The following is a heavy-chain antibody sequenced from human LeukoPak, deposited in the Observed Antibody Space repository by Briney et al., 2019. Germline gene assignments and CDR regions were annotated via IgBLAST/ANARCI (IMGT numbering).Heavy chain of an antibody. CDR1: GFTFDDYG. D-gene: IGHD6-19*01. CDR2: INWNGGST. CDR3: ARVSDISVAAYFDS. V-gene: IGHV3-20*04. J-gene: IGHJ4*02. Sequence: PGGSLRLSCGASGFTFDDYGISWVRQAPGKGLEWFSRINWNGGSTGYADSVKGRFTISRDNAKNSLYLQMNSLRAEDTALYYCARVSDISVAAYFDSWGQGTLVTVSS.